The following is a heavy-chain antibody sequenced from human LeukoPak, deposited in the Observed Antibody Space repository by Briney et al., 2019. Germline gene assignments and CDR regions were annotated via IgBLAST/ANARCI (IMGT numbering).Heavy chain of an antibody. CDR1: GGTXRSYA. D-gene: IGHD4-17*01. CDR3: AIFQGTYGDNENDY. Sequence: GASVKVSCKASGGTXRSYAITWVRQAPGKGLEWMGGIIPMINTPKYAQKFQGRVSITADGSTSTGYMEVSSLRSEDTAVYYCAIFQGTYGDNENDYWGQGTLVTVSS. J-gene: IGHJ4*02. CDR2: IIPMINTP. V-gene: IGHV1-69*13.